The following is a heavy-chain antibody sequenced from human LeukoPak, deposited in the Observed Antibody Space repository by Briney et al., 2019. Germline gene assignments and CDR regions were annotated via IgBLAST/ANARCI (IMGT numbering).Heavy chain of an antibody. D-gene: IGHD2-2*01. V-gene: IGHV3-30*02. Sequence: GGSLRLSCAASGFTFSSYGMHWVRQAPGKGLEWVAFIRYDGSNKYYADSVKGRFTISRDNSKNTLYLQMNSLRAEDTAVYYCAKVKYCSSTSCGSGVDYWGQGTLVTVSS. CDR3: AKVKYCSSTSCGSGVDY. CDR1: GFTFSSYG. CDR2: IRYDGSNK. J-gene: IGHJ4*02.